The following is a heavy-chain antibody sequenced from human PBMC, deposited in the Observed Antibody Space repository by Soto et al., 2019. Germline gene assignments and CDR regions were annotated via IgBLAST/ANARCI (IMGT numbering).Heavy chain of an antibody. CDR3: ARGVSREVVPQFNWFDP. V-gene: IGHV1-46*01. CDR1: GYTFTSYY. CDR2: INPSGGST. D-gene: IGHD2-15*01. Sequence: QVQLVQSGAEVKKPGASVKVSCKASGYTFTSYYMHWVRQAPGQGLEWMGIINPSGGSTSYAQKFQGRVTMTRDTSTSTVSMELSSLRSEDTAVYYCARGVSREVVPQFNWFDPWGQGTLVTVSS. J-gene: IGHJ5*02.